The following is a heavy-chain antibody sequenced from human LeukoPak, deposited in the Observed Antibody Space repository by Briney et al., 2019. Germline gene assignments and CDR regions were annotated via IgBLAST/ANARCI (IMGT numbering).Heavy chain of an antibody. CDR1: GFTFSSYA. CDR2: ISYDGSNK. V-gene: IGHV3-30*01. D-gene: IGHD2-2*03. CDR3: ARGANWISLDY. J-gene: IGHJ4*02. Sequence: PGGSLRLSCAASGFTFSSYAMHWVRQAPGKGLEGVAVISYDGSNKYYADSVKGRFTISRDNSKNTLYLQMNSLRAEDTAVYYCARGANWISLDYWGQGTLVTVSP.